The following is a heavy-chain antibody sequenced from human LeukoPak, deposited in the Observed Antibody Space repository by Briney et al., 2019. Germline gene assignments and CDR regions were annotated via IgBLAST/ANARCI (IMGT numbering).Heavy chain of an antibody. Sequence: SETLSLTCTVSGGSISSSSYYWGWIRQPPGKGLEWIGSIYYSGSTYYNPSLKSRVTISVDTSKNQFSLKLSSVTAADTAVYYCARRYRSSCWYPGGLFFDYWGQGTLVTVSS. V-gene: IGHV4-39*01. CDR2: IYYSGST. J-gene: IGHJ4*02. CDR3: ARRYRSSCWYPGGLFFDY. D-gene: IGHD6-19*01. CDR1: GGSISSSSYY.